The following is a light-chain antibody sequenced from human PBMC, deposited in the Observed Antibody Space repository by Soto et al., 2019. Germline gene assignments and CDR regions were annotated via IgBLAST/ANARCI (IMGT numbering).Light chain of an antibody. CDR3: QTLDTGNVV. V-gene: IGLV4-69*01. J-gene: IGLJ2*01. CDR1: SGHGNYV. Sequence: QAVVTQSPSASASLGASVKLTCTLSSGHGNYVIAWHQQQPEKGPRYLMKVKSDGSHSKGDGIPDRFSGSSAGAERYLAIAIHQYEEEADYYCQTLDTGNVVFGGGTKLTVL. CDR2: VKSDGSH.